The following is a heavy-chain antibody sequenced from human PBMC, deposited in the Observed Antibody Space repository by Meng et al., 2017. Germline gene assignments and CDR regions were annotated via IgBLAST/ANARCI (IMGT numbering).Heavy chain of an antibody. V-gene: IGHV3-53*01. D-gene: IGHD3-22*01. CDR3: ARGSYYDSSGYDY. CDR2: IYSGGST. Sequence: GGSLRLSCAASGFTFSSYAMSWVRQAPGKGLEWVSVIYSGGSTYYADSVKGRFTISRDNSKNTLYLQMNSLRAEDTAVYYCARGSYYDSSGYDYWGQGTLVTVSS. J-gene: IGHJ4*02. CDR1: GFTFSSYA.